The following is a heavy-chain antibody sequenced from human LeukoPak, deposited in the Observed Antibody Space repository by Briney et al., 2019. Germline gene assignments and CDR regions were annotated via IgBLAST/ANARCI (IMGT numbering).Heavy chain of an antibody. V-gene: IGHV4-31*03. J-gene: IGHJ4*02. Sequence: SETLSLTCTVSGDSISSGGYYWNWIRQHPGKGLEWIGNIYYSGSTYYNPSLKSRVAISRDTSKNQFSLKLSSLTAADTAVYFCARLGGGGFLDYWGRGILVTVSS. D-gene: IGHD2-21*01. CDR2: IYYSGST. CDR1: GDSISSGGYY. CDR3: ARLGGGGFLDY.